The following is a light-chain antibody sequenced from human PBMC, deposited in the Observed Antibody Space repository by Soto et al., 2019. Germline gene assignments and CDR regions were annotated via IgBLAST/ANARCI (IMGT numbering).Light chain of an antibody. Sequence: LTQPASVSGSPGQSITISCTGTTSDVGSYNLVSWYQQHPGKAPKLIIYEVSERPSGVSTRFSGSKSGNMASLTISGLQAEDEAEYYCCSYATPRQFGGGTKVTVL. CDR1: TSDVGSYNL. CDR2: EVS. V-gene: IGLV2-23*02. CDR3: CSYATPRQ. J-gene: IGLJ2*01.